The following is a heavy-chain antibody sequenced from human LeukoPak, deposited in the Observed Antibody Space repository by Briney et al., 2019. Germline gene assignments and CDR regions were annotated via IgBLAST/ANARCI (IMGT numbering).Heavy chain of an antibody. CDR2: LSGGGGGA. V-gene: IGHV3-23*01. CDR3: AKRGVVIRVILVGFHREAYYFDS. D-gene: IGHD3-16*02. CDR1: GITLSNYG. J-gene: IGHJ4*02. Sequence: GGSLRLSCAVSGITLSNYGMSWVRQAPGKGLEWVAGLSGGGGGATYAESVKGRFTISRDNSRNTLYLQMNSLRAEDTAVYFCAKRGVVIRVILVGFHREAYYFDSWGQGALVTVSS.